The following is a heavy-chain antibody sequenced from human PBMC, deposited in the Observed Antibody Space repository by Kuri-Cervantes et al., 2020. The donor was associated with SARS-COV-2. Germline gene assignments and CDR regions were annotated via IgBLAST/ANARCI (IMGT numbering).Heavy chain of an antibody. CDR3: AKTVTARGFVY. J-gene: IGHJ4*02. D-gene: IGHD6-6*01. CDR2: ISGSGGST. CDR1: GFTFSSYA. Sequence: GSLRLSCAASGFTFSSYAMSWVHQAPGKGLEWVSAISGSGGSTYYADSVKGRFTISRDNSKNTLYLQMNSLRAEDTAVYYCAKTVTARGFVYWGQGTLVTVSS. V-gene: IGHV3-23*01.